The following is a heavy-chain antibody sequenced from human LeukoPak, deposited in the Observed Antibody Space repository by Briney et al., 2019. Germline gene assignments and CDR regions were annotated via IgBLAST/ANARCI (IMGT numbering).Heavy chain of an antibody. Sequence: TGGSLRLSCAASGFTLSNYNMNWVRQAPGKGLEWVSSISSSSSYIYYADSVKGRFTISRDNAKNTVFLQMNNLTAEDTAVYYCTRAYDSGTYSTFDYWGQGALVTVTS. D-gene: IGHD3-10*01. J-gene: IGHJ4*02. CDR2: ISSSSSYI. CDR1: GFTLSNYN. V-gene: IGHV3-21*01. CDR3: TRAYDSGTYSTFDY.